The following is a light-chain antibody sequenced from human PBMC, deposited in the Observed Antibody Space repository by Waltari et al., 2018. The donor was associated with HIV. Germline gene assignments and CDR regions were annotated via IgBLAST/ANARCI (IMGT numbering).Light chain of an antibody. CDR3: QQYNGWPET. CDR1: QSVSRN. V-gene: IGKV3-15*01. J-gene: IGKJ1*01. Sequence: EIVMTQSPATLSVSPGESATLSCRASQSVSRNLAWSQQKPGQAPRLLMYGASTRATGTPDRVSGTGAGTDFTLTISSLQSEDFVVYYCQQYNGWPETFGQGTKVESK. CDR2: GAS.